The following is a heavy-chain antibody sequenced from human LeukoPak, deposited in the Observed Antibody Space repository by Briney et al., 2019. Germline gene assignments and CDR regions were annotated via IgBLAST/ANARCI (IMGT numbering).Heavy chain of an antibody. CDR1: GFTFSSSW. CDR3: ARVYSRALDY. V-gene: IGHV3-74*01. CDR2: INSDESIT. J-gene: IGHJ4*02. D-gene: IGHD5-18*01. Sequence: PGGSLRLSCAASGFTFSSSWMYWVRQAPGKGLVWVSRINSDESITTYADSVKGRFTISRDNAKNTLYLQMNSLRAEDTAVYYCARVYSRALDYWGQGTLVTVSS.